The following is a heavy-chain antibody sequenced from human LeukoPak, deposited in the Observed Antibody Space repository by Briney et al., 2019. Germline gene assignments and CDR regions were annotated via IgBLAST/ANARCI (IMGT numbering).Heavy chain of an antibody. J-gene: IGHJ3*02. D-gene: IGHD1-26*01. CDR2: TYYRSKWYI. Sequence: SQTLSLTCVISGDSVSNNNAAWNWIRQSPSSGLEWLGRTYYRSKWYIDHAVSVKSRITINPDTSKNQFSLQLNSVTPEDTAVYYCARDRKSSGSYFAFDIWGQGTMVTVSS. CDR1: GDSVSNNNAA. CDR3: ARDRKSSGSYFAFDI. V-gene: IGHV6-1*01.